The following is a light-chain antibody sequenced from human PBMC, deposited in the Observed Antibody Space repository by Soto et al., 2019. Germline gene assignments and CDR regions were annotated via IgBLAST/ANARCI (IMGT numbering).Light chain of an antibody. Sequence: EIVLTQSPASLSLSPGERATLSCRASQTVGSYLAWFRQTPGQAPRLLIYDTSIRAAGIPARFSASGTGTDFTLTISDVQPEDFAVYYCHQRQSWPRTFGQGTKVDIK. CDR2: DTS. CDR1: QTVGSY. V-gene: IGKV3-11*01. J-gene: IGKJ1*01. CDR3: HQRQSWPRT.